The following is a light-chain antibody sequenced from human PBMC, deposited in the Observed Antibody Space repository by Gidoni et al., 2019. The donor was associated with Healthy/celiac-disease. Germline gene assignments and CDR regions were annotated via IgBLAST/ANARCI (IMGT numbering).Light chain of an antibody. CDR1: QSVSSSY. Sequence: ELVLTQSPGTLSLSPGERATLSCRASQSVSSSYLAWYQQKPGQAPRLLIYGASSRATGIPDRFSGRGSGTDVTLTISRLEPEDFAVYYCQQYPTTFGGGTKVEIK. J-gene: IGKJ4*01. V-gene: IGKV3-20*01. CDR3: QQYPTT. CDR2: GAS.